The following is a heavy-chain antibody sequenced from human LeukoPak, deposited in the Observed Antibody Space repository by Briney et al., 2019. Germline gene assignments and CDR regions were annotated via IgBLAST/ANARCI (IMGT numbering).Heavy chain of an antibody. D-gene: IGHD3-10*01. Sequence: SETLSLTCTVSGGSISSGDYYWSWIRQPPGKGLGWIGYIYYSGSTYYNPSLRSRVAMSVDTSKNQFSLKLSSVTAADTAVYYCASITMVRGAYAQIDDWGQGTLVTVSS. CDR3: ASITMVRGAYAQIDD. CDR2: IYYSGST. J-gene: IGHJ4*02. CDR1: GGSISSGDYY. V-gene: IGHV4-30-4*01.